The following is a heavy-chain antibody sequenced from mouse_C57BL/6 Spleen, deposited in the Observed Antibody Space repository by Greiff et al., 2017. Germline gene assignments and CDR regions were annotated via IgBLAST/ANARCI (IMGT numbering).Heavy chain of an antibody. V-gene: IGHV1-64*01. CDR1: GYTFTSYR. CDR2: IHPNSGST. D-gene: IGHD2-5*01. J-gene: IGHJ1*03. Sequence: QVQLQQPGAELVKPGASVKLSCKASGYTFTSYRMHWVKQRPGQGLEWIGMIHPNSGSTNYNEKFKSKATLTVDKSSSTAYMQLSSLTSEDSAVYYCARALYYSNYDWYFDVWGTGTTVTVSS. CDR3: ARALYYSNYDWYFDV.